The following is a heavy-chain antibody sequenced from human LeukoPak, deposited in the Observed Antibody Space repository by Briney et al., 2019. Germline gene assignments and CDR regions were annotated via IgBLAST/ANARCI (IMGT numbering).Heavy chain of an antibody. CDR1: GFIFSSYS. D-gene: IGHD3-9*01. CDR3: ARNKGGGQLRYFDWSPDY. CDR2: VSSSSSTI. V-gene: IGHV3-48*04. Sequence: GGSLRLSCAASGFIFSSYSMNWVRQAPGKGLEWVSYVSSSSSTIYYADSVKGRFTISRDNAKNSLYLQMNSLRAEDTAVYYCARNKGGGQLRYFDWSPDYWGQGTLVTVSS. J-gene: IGHJ4*02.